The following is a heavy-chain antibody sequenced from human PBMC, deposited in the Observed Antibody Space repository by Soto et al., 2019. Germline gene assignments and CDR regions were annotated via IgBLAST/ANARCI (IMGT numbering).Heavy chain of an antibody. V-gene: IGHV3-23*01. J-gene: IGHJ5*02. Sequence: PGGSLRLSCAASGFTFSSYAMSWVRQAPGKGLEWVSAISGSGGSTYYAGSVKGRFTISRDNSKNTLYLQMNSLRAEDTAVYYCAKTPFGDYVEGNWFDPWGQGTLVTVSS. CDR2: ISGSGGST. D-gene: IGHD4-17*01. CDR3: AKTPFGDYVEGNWFDP. CDR1: GFTFSSYA.